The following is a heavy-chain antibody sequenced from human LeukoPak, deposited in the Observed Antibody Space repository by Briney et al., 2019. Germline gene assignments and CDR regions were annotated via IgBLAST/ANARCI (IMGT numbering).Heavy chain of an antibody. CDR1: GGPISNYY. Sequence: SETLSLTCTVSGGPISNYYWSWIRQPPGKGLEWIGYIYYSGSTNYNPSLKSRVTISVDTSKNQFSLRLSSVTAADTAVYYCARSPRGGTKTYIDYWGQGTLVTVSP. CDR2: IYYSGST. V-gene: IGHV4-59*01. CDR3: ARSPRGGTKTYIDY. J-gene: IGHJ4*02. D-gene: IGHD1-14*01.